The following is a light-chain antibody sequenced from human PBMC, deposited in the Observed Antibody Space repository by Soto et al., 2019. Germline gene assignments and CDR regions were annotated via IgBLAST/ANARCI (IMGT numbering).Light chain of an antibody. CDR2: GAS. CDR3: QQYKNWPT. Sequence: EIVMTQSPATLSVSPGERATLSCRASQSVSSNLAWYQQKPGQAPRLLIYGASTRATGIPARFRGSGSGTEFTLTISSLQSEDFAVYYCQQYKNWPTFGQGTKVEIK. CDR1: QSVSSN. V-gene: IGKV3-15*01. J-gene: IGKJ1*01.